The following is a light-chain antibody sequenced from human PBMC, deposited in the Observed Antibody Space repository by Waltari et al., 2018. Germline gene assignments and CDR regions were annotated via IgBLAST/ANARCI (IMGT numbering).Light chain of an antibody. Sequence: EIVLTQSPGTLSLSPGERATLSCRASQSISRYLAWYQQKPGQAPRLLIDAASSRANVIPDRFSGSGSGTDFSLTISRLEPEDFAVYYCQNHERLPAMFGQGTKVEIK. CDR3: QNHERLPAM. CDR1: QSISRY. J-gene: IGKJ1*01. V-gene: IGKV3-20*01. CDR2: AAS.